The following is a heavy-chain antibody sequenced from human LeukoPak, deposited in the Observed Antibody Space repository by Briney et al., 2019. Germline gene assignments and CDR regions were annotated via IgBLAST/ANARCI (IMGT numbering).Heavy chain of an antibody. V-gene: IGHV3-48*04. CDR3: ARDRRSFYGSGSLQDY. Sequence: QSGGSLRLSCAASRFTFTAYSMNWVRQAPGKGLEWVSYISSSNRTIYYADSVKGRFTISRDNAKNSLYLQMNSLRAEDTAVYYCARDRRSFYGSGSLQDYWGQGTLVTVSS. CDR2: ISSSNRTI. CDR1: RFTFTAYS. D-gene: IGHD3-10*01. J-gene: IGHJ4*02.